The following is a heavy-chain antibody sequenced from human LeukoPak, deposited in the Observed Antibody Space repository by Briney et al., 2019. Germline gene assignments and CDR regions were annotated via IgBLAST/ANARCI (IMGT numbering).Heavy chain of an antibody. Sequence: SVKVSCKASGGTFSSYAISWVRQAPGQGLEWIGRIIPIFGIANYAQKFQGRVTITADKSTSTAYMELSSLRSEDTAVYYCAREAYYDSSGYYDAFDIWGQGTMVTVSS. D-gene: IGHD3-22*01. CDR1: GGTFSSYA. CDR2: IIPIFGIA. CDR3: AREAYYDSSGYYDAFDI. J-gene: IGHJ3*02. V-gene: IGHV1-69*04.